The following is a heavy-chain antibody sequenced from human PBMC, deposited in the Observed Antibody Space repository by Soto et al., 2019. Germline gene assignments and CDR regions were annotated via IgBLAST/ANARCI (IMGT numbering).Heavy chain of an antibody. D-gene: IGHD2-15*01. V-gene: IGHV4-59*01. CDR1: GGSISSYY. CDR3: ARGDGRGGNCFYGMDV. Sequence: PSETLSLTCTVSGGSISSYYWSWIRQPPGKGLEWIGHIYYSGSTKYSPSLKSRVTISVDTSKNQFSLKLNSVTAADTAVYYCARGDGRGGNCFYGMDVWGQGTTVTVYS. CDR2: IYYSGST. J-gene: IGHJ6*01.